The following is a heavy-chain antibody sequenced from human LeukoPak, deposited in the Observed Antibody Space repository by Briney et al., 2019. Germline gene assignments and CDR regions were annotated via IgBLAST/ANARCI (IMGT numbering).Heavy chain of an antibody. J-gene: IGHJ4*02. Sequence: GGSLRLSCAASGLTFGSYSMNWVRQAPGKGLEWVSSISSSSSYIYYADSVKGRFTISRNNAKNSLYLQMNSLRAEDTAVYYCARGFYDFWSGYDYWGQGTLVTVSS. CDR2: ISSSSSYI. D-gene: IGHD3-3*01. V-gene: IGHV3-21*01. CDR3: ARGFYDFWSGYDY. CDR1: GLTFGSYS.